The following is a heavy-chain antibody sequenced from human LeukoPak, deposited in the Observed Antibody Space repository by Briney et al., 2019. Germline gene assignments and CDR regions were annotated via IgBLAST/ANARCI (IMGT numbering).Heavy chain of an antibody. D-gene: IGHD6-25*01. CDR2: ISSSGSTI. V-gene: IGHV3-11*01. Sequence: PGGSLRLSCAASGFTFSDYYMSWIRQAPGKGLEWVSYISSSGSTIYYADSVKGRFTISRDNAKNSLYLQMNGLRAEDTAVYYCASPGAADEHFNWFDPWGQGTLATVSS. J-gene: IGHJ5*02. CDR3: ASPGAADEHFNWFDP. CDR1: GFTFSDYY.